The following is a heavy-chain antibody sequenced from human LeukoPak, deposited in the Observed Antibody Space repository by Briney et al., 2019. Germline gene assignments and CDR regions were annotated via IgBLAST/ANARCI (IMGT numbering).Heavy chain of an antibody. D-gene: IGHD3-10*02. CDR2: ISFDGKVS. CDR1: GFTFNRYG. CDR3: AKDLFSGGLSDY. J-gene: IGHJ4*02. V-gene: IGHV3-30*18. Sequence: GRSLRLSCAASGFTFNRYGMHRVRQAPGKGLEWVAVISFDGKVSYYADSVKGRFTISRDNSKNTLDLQMNSLRPEDTAVYYCAKDLFSGGLSDYWGQGTLVTVSS.